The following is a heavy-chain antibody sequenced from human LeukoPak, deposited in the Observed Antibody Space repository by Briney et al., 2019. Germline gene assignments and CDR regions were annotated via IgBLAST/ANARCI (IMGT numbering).Heavy chain of an antibody. CDR3: ARVGHCSSTACFIDY. J-gene: IGHJ4*02. CDR1: GFTFSHYG. D-gene: IGHD2-2*01. V-gene: IGHV3-74*01. CDR2: IESDGGRT. Sequence: PGGSLRLSCAASGFTFSHYGMRWVRHAAGKGRVWVSLIESDGGRTDYADSLKGRFTISRDNAKNTLYLEMNSLRAEDTTVYYCARVGHCSSTACFIDYWGQGTLVTVSS.